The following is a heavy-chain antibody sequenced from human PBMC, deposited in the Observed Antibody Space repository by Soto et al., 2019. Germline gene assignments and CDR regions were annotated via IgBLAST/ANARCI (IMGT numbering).Heavy chain of an antibody. J-gene: IGHJ6*02. CDR3: ARGDREDIEEVVGVRPGEYSMDV. D-gene: IGHD1-26*01. V-gene: IGHV3-30-3*01. CDR2: ISYDGSRK. CDR1: EFTFRIFA. Sequence: QVHLVESGGGVVQPGSSLRLSCAASEFTFRIFAMHWLRQSPGKRLEWVAVISYDGSRKADSVKGRFTVSRDNSWNTLYLQMNSLRAEDTAIYYCARGDREDIEEVVGVRPGEYSMDVWGQGTTVTVSS.